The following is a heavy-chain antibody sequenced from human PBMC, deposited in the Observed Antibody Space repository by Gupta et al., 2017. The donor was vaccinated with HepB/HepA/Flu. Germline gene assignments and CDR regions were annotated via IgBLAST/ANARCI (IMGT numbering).Heavy chain of an antibody. J-gene: IGHJ4*02. D-gene: IGHD3-10*01. Sequence: QVQLVESGGGVVQPGRSLRLSCAASGFTFSSYGMPWVRQAPGKGLEWVAVIWYDGSNKYYADSVKGRFTISRDNSKNTLYLQMNSLRAEDTAVYYCARATQYGSFDYWGQGTLVTVSS. CDR3: ARATQYGSFDY. V-gene: IGHV3-33*01. CDR2: IWYDGSNK. CDR1: GFTFSSYG.